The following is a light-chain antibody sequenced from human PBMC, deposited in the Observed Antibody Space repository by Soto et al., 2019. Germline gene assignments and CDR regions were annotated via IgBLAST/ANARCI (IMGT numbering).Light chain of an antibody. J-gene: IGKJ4*01. Sequence: DIQMTQSPSSLSASVGDRVTITCRASQSISSYLNWYQQKPGKAPKLLIYAASRLQSGVPSRFSGSGSGTDFTLTISSLQPEDFATYYCQQSYSTPLTFGGVTMVEIK. CDR1: QSISSY. V-gene: IGKV1-39*01. CDR2: AAS. CDR3: QQSYSTPLT.